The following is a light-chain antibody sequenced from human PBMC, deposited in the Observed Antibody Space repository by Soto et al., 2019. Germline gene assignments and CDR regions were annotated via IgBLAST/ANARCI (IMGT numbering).Light chain of an antibody. CDR1: QSPSSNS. CDR2: GAS. Sequence: EIVLTQSPGTLSLSPGERATLSCWASQSPSSNSLAWYQQKPGQAPRLLIYGASSRATGIPDRFRGSGSGKHFTLTISRLEPEDFAFYYCQQYGSSPGTFGQGTKVEI. CDR3: QQYGSSPGT. J-gene: IGKJ1*01. V-gene: IGKV3-20*01.